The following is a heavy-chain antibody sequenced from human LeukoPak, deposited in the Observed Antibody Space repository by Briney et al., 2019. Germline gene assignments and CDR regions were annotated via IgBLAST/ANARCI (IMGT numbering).Heavy chain of an antibody. CDR1: GGSFSGYY. Sequence: SETLSPTGAVYGGSFSGYYWSWIRQPPGKGLNWFGEINHIRSTNYSPSLKSRVTISVDTSKNQFSLQLSSVNAADTAVYYCARRRIVVVISSDFDIWGQGTMVTVSS. CDR3: ARRRIVVVISSDFDI. J-gene: IGHJ3*02. D-gene: IGHD3-22*01. CDR2: INHIRST. V-gene: IGHV4-34*01.